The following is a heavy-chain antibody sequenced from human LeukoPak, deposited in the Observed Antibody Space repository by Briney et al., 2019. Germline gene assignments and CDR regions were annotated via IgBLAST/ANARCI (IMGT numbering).Heavy chain of an antibody. CDR3: ARRLVLWFGELFDY. CDR2: IYYSGST. V-gene: IGHV4-39*01. Sequence: SETPSLTCTVSGGSISSSSYYWGWIRQPPGKGLEWIGSIYYSGSTYYNPSLKSRVTISVDTSKNQFSLKLSSVTAADTAVYYCARRLVLWFGELFDYWGQGTLVTVSS. CDR1: GGSISSSSYY. J-gene: IGHJ4*02. D-gene: IGHD3-10*01.